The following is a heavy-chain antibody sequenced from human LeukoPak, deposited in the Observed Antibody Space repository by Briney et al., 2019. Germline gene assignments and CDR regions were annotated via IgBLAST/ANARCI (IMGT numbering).Heavy chain of an antibody. CDR2: INHSGST. CDR1: GGSFSGYY. D-gene: IGHD4-23*01. Sequence: PSETLSLTCAVYGGSFSGYYWSWIRQPPGKGLEWIGEINHSGSTNYNPSLKSRVTISVDTSKNQFSLKLSSVTAADTAVYYCARRTVVTQYWYFDLWGRGTLVTVSS. CDR3: ARRTVVTQYWYFDL. V-gene: IGHV4-34*01. J-gene: IGHJ2*01.